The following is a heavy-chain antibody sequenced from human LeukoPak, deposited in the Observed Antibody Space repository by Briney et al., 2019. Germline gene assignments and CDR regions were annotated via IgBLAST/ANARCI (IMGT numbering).Heavy chain of an antibody. J-gene: IGHJ4*02. V-gene: IGHV1-8*01. CDR2: MNPNSGNT. D-gene: IGHD2-15*01. CDR3: ARGYCSGGSCYPGHFDY. Sequence: ASVKVSCKASGYTFTSYDINWVRQATGQGLEWMGWMNPNSGNTGYAQKFQGRVTMTRNTSISTAYMELSSLRSEDTAVYYCARGYCSGGSCYPGHFDYWGQGTLVTVSS. CDR1: GYTFTSYD.